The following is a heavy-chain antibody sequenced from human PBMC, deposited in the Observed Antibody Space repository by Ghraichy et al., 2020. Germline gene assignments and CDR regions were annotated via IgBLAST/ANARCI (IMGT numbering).Heavy chain of an antibody. CDR1: GFTFSNYG. Sequence: GSLRLSCAVSGFTFSNYGMNWVRQAPGKGLEWVSFIDSSGNYINYADSVRGRFTISRDNAKNSLYLQMNSLRTEDTAIYYCARGGVGTDYWGQGTLVTVSS. D-gene: IGHD2-8*02. V-gene: IGHV3-21*01. CDR2: IDSSGNYI. J-gene: IGHJ4*02. CDR3: ARGGVGTDY.